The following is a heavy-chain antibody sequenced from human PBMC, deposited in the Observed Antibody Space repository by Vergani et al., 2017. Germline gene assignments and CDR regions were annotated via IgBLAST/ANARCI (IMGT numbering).Heavy chain of an antibody. Sequence: VELLESGGGLAQPRGSLRVSCSASGFRVTTYYMSWVRQAPGKGLEWVSVIKSDGRTSYAESVRGRFTISRDTSRNAVYLQMNILRVEDTGVYYCTRSECSGTTCYGHYFDLWGHGILVTVSS. CDR1: GFRVTTYY. D-gene: IGHD2-15*01. CDR3: TRSECSGTTCYGHYFDL. V-gene: IGHV3-66*02. J-gene: IGHJ4*01. CDR2: IKSDGRT.